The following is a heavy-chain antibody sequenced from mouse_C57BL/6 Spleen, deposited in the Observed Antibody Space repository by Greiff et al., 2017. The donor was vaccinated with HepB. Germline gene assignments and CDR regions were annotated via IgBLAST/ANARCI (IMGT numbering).Heavy chain of an antibody. CDR2: IYPSDSET. CDR1: GYTFTSYW. J-gene: IGHJ4*01. Sequence: QVQLKQPGAELVRPGSSVKLSCKASGYTFTSYWMDWVKQRPGQGLEWIGNIYPSDSETHYNQKFKDKATLTVDKSSSTAYMQLSSLTSEDSAVYYCARQGYYGSSHYYAMDYWGQGTSVTVSS. V-gene: IGHV1-61*01. D-gene: IGHD1-1*01. CDR3: ARQGYYGSSHYYAMDY.